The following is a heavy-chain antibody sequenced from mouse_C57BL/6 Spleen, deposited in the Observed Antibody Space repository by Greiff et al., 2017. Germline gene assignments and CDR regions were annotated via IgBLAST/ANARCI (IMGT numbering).Heavy chain of an antibody. CDR1: GFNIKNTY. V-gene: IGHV14-3*01. J-gene: IGHJ4*01. D-gene: IGHD1-1*01. Sequence: EVQRVESVAELVRPGASVKLSCTASGFNIKNTYMHWVKQRPEQGLEWIGWIDPATGNTTYAPKFKGKATITADTSSTTAYLQLSCLTSEDTAIYYCARAHYCYGSLYYAMDYWGQGTSVTVSS. CDR2: IDPATGNT. CDR3: ARAHYCYGSLYYAMDY.